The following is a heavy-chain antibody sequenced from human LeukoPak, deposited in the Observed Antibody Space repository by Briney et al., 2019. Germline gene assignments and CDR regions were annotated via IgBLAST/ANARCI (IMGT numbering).Heavy chain of an antibody. V-gene: IGHV3-30*02. CDR2: IRYDGSNK. J-gene: IGHJ4*02. CDR3: AKETYDSSGYPNRLDY. CDR1: GFTFSSYG. Sequence: GGSLRLSCAASGFTFSSYGMHWVRQAPGKGLEWVAFIRYDGSNKHYADSVKGRFTISRDNSKNTLYLQMNSLRAEDTAVYYCAKETYDSSGYPNRLDYWGQGTLVTVSS. D-gene: IGHD3-22*01.